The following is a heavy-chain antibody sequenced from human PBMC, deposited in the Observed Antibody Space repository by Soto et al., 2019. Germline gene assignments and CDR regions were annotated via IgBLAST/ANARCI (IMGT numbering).Heavy chain of an antibody. CDR2: IIPIFGTA. CDR3: ARTKFCISTSCLYNWFDP. D-gene: IGHD2-2*01. V-gene: IGHV1-69*13. J-gene: IGHJ5*02. Sequence: EASVKVSCKASGGTFSIYAIIWVRQAPGQGLEWMGGIIPIFGTANYAQKFQGRVTITADESTSTAYMELSSLRSEDTAVYYCARTKFCISTSCLYNWFDPWGQGTLVTVSS. CDR1: GGTFSIYA.